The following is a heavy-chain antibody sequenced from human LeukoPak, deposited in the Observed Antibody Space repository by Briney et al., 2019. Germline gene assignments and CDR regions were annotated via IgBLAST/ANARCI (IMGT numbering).Heavy chain of an antibody. CDR3: ARENGSPGYFDY. V-gene: IGHV3-53*01. Sequence: GGSLRLSCAASGFPFSSYAMSWVRQAPGKGLEWVSVIYSGGSTYYADSVKGRFTISRDNSKNTLYLQMNSLRAEDTAVYYCARENGSPGYFDYWGQGTLVIVTS. D-gene: IGHD2-2*01. CDR1: GFPFSSYA. J-gene: IGHJ4*02. CDR2: IYSGGST.